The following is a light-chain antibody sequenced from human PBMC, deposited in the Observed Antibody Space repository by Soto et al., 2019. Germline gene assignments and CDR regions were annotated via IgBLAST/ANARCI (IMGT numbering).Light chain of an antibody. CDR2: DVS. CDR1: SSDVGAYNY. CDR3: GSYTTSNTMI. J-gene: IGLJ2*01. Sequence: QSALTQPASVSGSPGQSITISCAGTSSDVGAYNYDSWFQQHPGKVPKLIIYDVSDRPSGVSDRFSGSKSGNTASLTISGLQAEDEADYYCGSYTTSNTMIFGGGTKLTVL. V-gene: IGLV2-14*01.